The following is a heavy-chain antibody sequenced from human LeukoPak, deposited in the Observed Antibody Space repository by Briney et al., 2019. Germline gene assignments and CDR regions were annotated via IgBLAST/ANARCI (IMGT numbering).Heavy chain of an antibody. CDR1: GFTFSSYS. J-gene: IGHJ4*02. V-gene: IGHV3-7*01. D-gene: IGHD3-22*01. Sequence: GGSLRLSCAASGFTFSSYSMNWVRQAPGKGLEWVANIKQDGSEKYYVDSVKGRFTISRDNAKNSLYLQMNSLRGEDTAVYYCAREVGVISFFDYWGQGTLVTVSS. CDR2: IKQDGSEK. CDR3: AREVGVISFFDY.